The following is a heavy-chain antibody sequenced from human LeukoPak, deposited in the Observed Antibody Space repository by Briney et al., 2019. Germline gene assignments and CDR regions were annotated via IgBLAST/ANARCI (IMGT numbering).Heavy chain of an antibody. D-gene: IGHD5-12*01. V-gene: IGHV4-34*01. CDR2: INHSGST. CDR1: GGSFSGYY. J-gene: IGHJ4*02. Sequence: PSETLSLTCAVYGGSFSGYYWSWIRQPPGKGLEWIGEINHSGSTNYNPSLKSRVTISVDTSKNQFSLKLSSVTAADTAVYYCARQVGIVATSIDYWGQGTLVTVSS. CDR3: ARQVGIVATSIDY.